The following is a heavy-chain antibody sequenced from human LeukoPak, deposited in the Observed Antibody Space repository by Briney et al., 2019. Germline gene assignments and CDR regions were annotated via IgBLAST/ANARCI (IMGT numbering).Heavy chain of an antibody. CDR1: GFTFSSYS. CDR2: ISSSSSYI. V-gene: IGHV3-21*01. CDR3: ARDFSSNGYSSGWYYYGMDV. D-gene: IGHD6-19*01. Sequence: GGSLRLSCAASGFTFSSYSMNWVRQAPGKGLEWVSSISSSSSYIYYAGSVKGRFTISRDNAKNSLYLQMNSLRAEDTAVYYCARDFSSNGYSSGWYYYGMDVWGQGTTVTVSS. J-gene: IGHJ6*02.